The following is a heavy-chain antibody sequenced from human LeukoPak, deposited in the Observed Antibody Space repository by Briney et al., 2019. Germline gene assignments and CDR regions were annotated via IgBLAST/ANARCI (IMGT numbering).Heavy chain of an antibody. J-gene: IGHJ3*02. V-gene: IGHV4-39*01. Sequence: SQTLSPTRTVSVVATSSIVDSCGASRQPPGKGLEWIGSIYYSGSTYYNPSLKSRVTISVDTSKNQFSLKLSSVTAADTAVYYCARRVTVVVVPAAIDAFDIWGQGTMVTVSS. CDR3: ARRVTVVVVPAAIDAFDI. D-gene: IGHD2-2*01. CDR1: VVATSSIVDS. CDR2: IYYSGST.